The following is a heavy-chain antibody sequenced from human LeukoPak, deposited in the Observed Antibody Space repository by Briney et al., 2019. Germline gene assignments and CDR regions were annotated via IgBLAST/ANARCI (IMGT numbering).Heavy chain of an antibody. CDR2: IYYSGST. J-gene: IGHJ6*02. Sequence: PSETLSLTCTVSGGSISSSSYYWGWIRQPPGKGLEWIGSIYYSGSTYYNPSLKSRATISVDTSKNQFSLKLSSVTAADTAVYYCARIYSSSWYYYYYGMDVWGQGTTVTVSS. CDR3: ARIYSSSWYYYYYGMDV. CDR1: GGSISSSSYY. V-gene: IGHV4-39*01. D-gene: IGHD6-13*01.